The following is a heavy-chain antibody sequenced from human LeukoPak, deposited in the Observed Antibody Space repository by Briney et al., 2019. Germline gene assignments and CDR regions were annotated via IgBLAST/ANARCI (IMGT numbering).Heavy chain of an antibody. CDR2: IYYSGST. D-gene: IGHD6-19*01. J-gene: IGHJ5*02. V-gene: IGHV4-30-4*08. Sequence: SETLSLTCTVSGGSISSGGYYWSWIRQPPGKGLEWIGYIYYSGSTYYNPSLKSRVTISVDTSKNQFSLKLSSVTAANTAVYYCARSQLKYSSGWMLNWFDPWGQGTLVTVSS. CDR1: GGSISSGGYY. CDR3: ARSQLKYSSGWMLNWFDP.